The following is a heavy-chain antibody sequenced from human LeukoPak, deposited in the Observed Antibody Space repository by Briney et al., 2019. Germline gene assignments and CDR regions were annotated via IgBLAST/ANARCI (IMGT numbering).Heavy chain of an antibody. CDR1: GGSISSDHYY. V-gene: IGHV4-30-4*08. J-gene: IGHJ5*02. D-gene: IGHD3-3*01. Sequence: SETLSLTCTVSGGSISSDHYYWSWIRQPPGKGLEWIGYIYYSGSTYYNPSLKSRVMFSVDTSKNQFSLKLTSVTAVDTAVYYCARETYNDFSRWFDPWGQGTLVTVSS. CDR2: IYYSGST. CDR3: ARETYNDFSRWFDP.